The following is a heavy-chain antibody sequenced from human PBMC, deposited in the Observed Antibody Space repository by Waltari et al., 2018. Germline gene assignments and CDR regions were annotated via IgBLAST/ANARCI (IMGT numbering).Heavy chain of an antibody. CDR1: GLTFSSYW. D-gene: IGHD4-17*01. CDR3: AKVAWTVTTGYFFDF. Sequence: EVQLVESGGGLVQPGGSLRRSCAASGLTFSSYWMSWVRQGPGKGLGWVANIKQDGSGKYYVDFVKGRFTMSRDNSKNTLYLQMNSLRAEDTAVYYCAKVAWTVTTGYFFDFWGQGSLVTVSS. CDR2: IKQDGSGK. J-gene: IGHJ4*02. V-gene: IGHV3-7*03.